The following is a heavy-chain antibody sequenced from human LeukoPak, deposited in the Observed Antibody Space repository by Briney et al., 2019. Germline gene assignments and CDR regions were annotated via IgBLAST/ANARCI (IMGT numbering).Heavy chain of an antibody. CDR3: ARARVRRFGELNAFDI. CDR2: IWYDGSNK. Sequence: GGSLRLSCAASGFTFSSYGMHWVRQAPGKGLEWVAVIWYDGSNKYYADSVKGRFTISRDNSKNTLYLQMNSLRAEDTAVYYCARARVRRFGELNAFDIWGQGTMVTVSS. CDR1: GFTFSSYG. J-gene: IGHJ3*02. D-gene: IGHD3-10*01. V-gene: IGHV3-33*01.